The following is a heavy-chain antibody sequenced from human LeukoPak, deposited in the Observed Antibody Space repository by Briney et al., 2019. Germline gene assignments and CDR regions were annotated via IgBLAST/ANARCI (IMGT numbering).Heavy chain of an antibody. V-gene: IGHV4-61*10. CDR3: ARGDLRYYYGMDV. Sequence: PSETLSLTCTVSGGSISSGSYYWSWIRQPAGKGLEWIGYIYYSGSTNYNPSLKSRVTISVDTSKNQFSLKLTSVTAADTAVYYCARGDLRYYYGMDVWGQGTTVTVSS. D-gene: IGHD3/OR15-3a*01. J-gene: IGHJ6*02. CDR2: IYYSGST. CDR1: GGSISSGSYY.